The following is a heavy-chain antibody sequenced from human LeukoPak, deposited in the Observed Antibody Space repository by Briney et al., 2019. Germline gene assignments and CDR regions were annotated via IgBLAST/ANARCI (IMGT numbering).Heavy chain of an antibody. CDR2: INPNSGGT. J-gene: IGHJ6*03. D-gene: IGHD2-2*01. CDR1: GYTFTGYY. Sequence: EASVKVSCKASGYTFTGYYMHWVRQAPGQGLEWMGWINPNSGGTNYAQKFQGRVTMTRDTSISTAYMELSRLRSDDTAVYYCARGVIGDTVVVPAAMPGETYYYYYYMDVWGKGTTVTVSS. V-gene: IGHV1-2*02. CDR3: ARGVIGDTVVVPAAMPGETYYYYYYMDV.